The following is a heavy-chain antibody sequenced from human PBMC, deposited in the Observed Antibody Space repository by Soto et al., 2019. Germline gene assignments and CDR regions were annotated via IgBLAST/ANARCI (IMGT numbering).Heavy chain of an antibody. D-gene: IGHD3-3*01. CDR1: GFTFSSCA. CDR3: ARDKRDLRFLEWSYYFDY. V-gene: IGHV3-30-3*01. CDR2: ISYDGSNK. J-gene: IGHJ4*02. Sequence: QVQLVESGGGVVQPGRSLRLSCAASGFTFSSCAMHWVRQAPGKGLEWVAVISYDGSNKYYADSVKGRFTVSRDNSKNPLYLQVNCLRAEDTAVYYCARDKRDLRFLEWSYYFDYWGQGTLVTVSA.